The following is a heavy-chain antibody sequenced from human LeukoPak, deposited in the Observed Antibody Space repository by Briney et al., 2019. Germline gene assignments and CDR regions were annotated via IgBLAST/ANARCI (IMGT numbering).Heavy chain of an antibody. D-gene: IGHD4-11*01. V-gene: IGHV3-33*06. CDR3: AKDAQRGFDYSNSLEH. J-gene: IGHJ5*02. Sequence: GGSLRLSCATSGFTFSHYGMHWVRQAPGKGLEWVXVMWNDGSNKYYGDSVKGRFTISRDNSKNTLYLQMNSLTVEDTAVYYCAKDAQRGFDYSNSLEHWGQGTLVTVSS. CDR2: MWNDGSNK. CDR1: GFTFSHYG.